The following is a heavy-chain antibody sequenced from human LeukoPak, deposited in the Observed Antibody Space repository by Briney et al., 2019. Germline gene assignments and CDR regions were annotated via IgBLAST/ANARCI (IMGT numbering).Heavy chain of an antibody. V-gene: IGHV4-34*01. D-gene: IGHD3-9*01. Sequence: SETLSLTCAVYGGSFSGYYWSWIRQPPGEGLEWIGEINHSGSTNYNPSLKSRVTISVDTSKNQFSLKLSSVTAADTAVYYCARRGVLTGFGGYYYYYYMDVWGKGTTVTISS. CDR1: GGSFSGYY. CDR3: ARRGVLTGFGGYYYYYYMDV. J-gene: IGHJ6*03. CDR2: INHSGST.